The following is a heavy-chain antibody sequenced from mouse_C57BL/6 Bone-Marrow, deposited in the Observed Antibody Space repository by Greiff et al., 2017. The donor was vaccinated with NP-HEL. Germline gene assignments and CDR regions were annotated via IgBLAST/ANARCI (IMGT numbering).Heavy chain of an antibody. CDR1: GYTFTSYW. Sequence: VQLQQSGAELAKPGASVKLSCKASGYTFTSYWMHWVKQRPGQGLEWIGYINPSSGYTKYNQKFKDKATLTADKSSSTAYMQLSSLTYEDSAVYYCASGWLLRGWYFDVWGTGTTVTVSS. V-gene: IGHV1-7*01. CDR2: INPSSGYT. J-gene: IGHJ1*03. CDR3: ASGWLLRGWYFDV. D-gene: IGHD2-3*01.